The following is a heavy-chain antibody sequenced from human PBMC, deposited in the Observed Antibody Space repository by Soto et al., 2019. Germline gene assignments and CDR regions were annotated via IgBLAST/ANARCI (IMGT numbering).Heavy chain of an antibody. J-gene: IGHJ4*02. Sequence: EVQLLETGGGLVQPVGSLRLSCAASAVSFTTYSMSWVRQAPGKGLEWVSTISNSRGSPYYADSVKGRFTISRDISKNTLYLQMNGLRAEHTALYYCAKTYYYASGSYYEADNWGQGTVVTVSS. CDR1: AVSFTTYS. CDR3: AKTYYYASGSYYEADN. D-gene: IGHD3-10*01. CDR2: ISNSRGSP. V-gene: IGHV3-23*01.